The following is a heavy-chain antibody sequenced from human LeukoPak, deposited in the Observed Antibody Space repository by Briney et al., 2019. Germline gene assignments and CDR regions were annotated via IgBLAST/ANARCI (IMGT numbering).Heavy chain of an antibody. J-gene: IGHJ4*02. CDR1: GDSISSGDYY. V-gene: IGHV4-30-4*08. Sequence: SETLSLTCTVSGDSISSGDYYWSWIRQPPGKGLEWIGYIYYSGSTYYNPSLKSRVTISVDTSKNQFSLKLSSVTAADTAVYYCAMYYDFWSGYPRDYWGQGTLVTVSS. CDR3: AMYYDFWSGYPRDY. D-gene: IGHD3-3*01. CDR2: IYYSGST.